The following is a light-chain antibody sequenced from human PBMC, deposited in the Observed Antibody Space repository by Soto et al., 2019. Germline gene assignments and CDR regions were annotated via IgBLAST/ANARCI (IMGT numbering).Light chain of an antibody. CDR3: QQYDNWPWT. CDR2: AAS. Sequence: EIVMTQSPATLSVSPGERATLSCRASQSVSSNLAWYQQKPGQAPRLLIYAASARATGIPARFSSSGSGTEFTLTVSSLQSEDVAIYYCQQYDNWPWTFGQGTKVAIK. CDR1: QSVSSN. V-gene: IGKV3-15*01. J-gene: IGKJ1*01.